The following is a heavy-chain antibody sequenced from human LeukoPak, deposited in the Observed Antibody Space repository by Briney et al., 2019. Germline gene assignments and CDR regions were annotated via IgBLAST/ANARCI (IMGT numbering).Heavy chain of an antibody. CDR2: IYYSGST. Sequence: TSETLSLTCTVSGGSISSYYRSWIRQPPGKGLEWIGYIYYSGSTNYNPSLKSRVTISVDTSKNQFSLKLSSVTAADTAVYYCARGGYSSVDYWGQGTLVTVSS. J-gene: IGHJ4*02. CDR3: ARGGYSSVDY. D-gene: IGHD3-10*01. V-gene: IGHV4-59*01. CDR1: GGSISSYY.